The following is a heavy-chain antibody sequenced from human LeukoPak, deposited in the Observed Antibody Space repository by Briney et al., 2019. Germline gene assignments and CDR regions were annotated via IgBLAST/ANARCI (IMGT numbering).Heavy chain of an antibody. D-gene: IGHD3-10*01. CDR3: ARRLGRKFGERFYYYYYMDV. J-gene: IGHJ6*03. CDR2: INHSGSI. V-gene: IGHV4-39*07. CDR1: GGSISSSSYY. Sequence: SETLSLTCTVSGGSISSSSYYWGWIRQPPGKGLEWIGEINHSGSIHYNPSPKSRVTISVDTSKNQFSLKLSSVTAADTAVYYCARRLGRKFGERFYYYYYMDVWDKGTTVTISS.